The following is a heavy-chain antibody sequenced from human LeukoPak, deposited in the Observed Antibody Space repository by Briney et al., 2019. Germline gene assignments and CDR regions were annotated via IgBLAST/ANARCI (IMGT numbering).Heavy chain of an antibody. J-gene: IGHJ4*02. D-gene: IGHD5-18*01. CDR3: ARDVPRGYSYGSLLFDY. CDR1: VFTFSSYG. V-gene: IGHV3-33*01. CDR2: IWYDGSNK. Sequence: GGSLRLSCAASVFTFSSYGMHWVRHAPGKGREWGAVIWYDGSNKYYADSVKGRFTISRDNSKNTLYLQMNSLRAEDTAVYYCARDVPRGYSYGSLLFDYWGQGTLVTVSS.